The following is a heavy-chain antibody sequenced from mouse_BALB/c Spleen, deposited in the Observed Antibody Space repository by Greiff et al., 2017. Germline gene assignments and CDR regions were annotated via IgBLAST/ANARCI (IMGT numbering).Heavy chain of an antibody. D-gene: IGHD1-1*01. CDR3: ARGGSGSSYGYAMDY. Sequence: EVQLVESGGGLVQPGGSRKLSCAASGFTFSSFGMHWVRQAPEKGLEWVAYISSGSSTIYYADTMKGRFTISRDNPKNTLFLQMTSLRSEDTAMYYCARGGSGSSYGYAMDYWGQGTSVTVSS. V-gene: IGHV5-17*02. CDR2: ISSGSSTI. CDR1: GFTFSSFG. J-gene: IGHJ4*01.